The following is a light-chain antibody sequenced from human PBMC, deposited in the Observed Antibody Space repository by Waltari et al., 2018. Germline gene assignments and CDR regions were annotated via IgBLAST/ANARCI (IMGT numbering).Light chain of an antibody. CDR3: QQYNYSPLT. Sequence: VLTQSPGTLSLSPGERATLSCSASQSVSNTYLAWYQRKPGQAPRLLIYGASSRATGIPDRFSGSGSGTEFTLTINALEPEDSAVYFCQQYNYSPLTFGGGTRVEIK. CDR1: QSVSNTY. CDR2: GAS. V-gene: IGKV3-20*01. J-gene: IGKJ4*01.